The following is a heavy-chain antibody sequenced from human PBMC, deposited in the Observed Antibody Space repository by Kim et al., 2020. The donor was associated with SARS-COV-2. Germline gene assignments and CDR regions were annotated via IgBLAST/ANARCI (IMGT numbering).Heavy chain of an antibody. CDR3: AKVHNYDILTGYYKQWLEPSSFDY. D-gene: IGHD3-9*01. V-gene: IGHV3-23*01. CDR1: GFTFSSYA. CDR2: ISGSGGST. J-gene: IGHJ4*02. Sequence: GGSLRLSCAASGFTFSSYAMSWVRQAPGKGLEWVSAISGSGGSTYYADSVKGRFTISRDNSKNTLYLQMNSLRAEDTAVYYCAKVHNYDILTGYYKQWLEPSSFDYWGQGTLVTVSS.